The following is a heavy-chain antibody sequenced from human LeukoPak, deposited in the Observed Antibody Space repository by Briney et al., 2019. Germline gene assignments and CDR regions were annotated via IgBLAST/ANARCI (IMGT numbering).Heavy chain of an antibody. CDR3: ARACNFCFTGADY. Sequence: SGGSLRLSCAASGLTFNDYGMHWVRQAPSKGLEWVAFIRYDGSNKYYADSVKGRFTISRDNVNNSLFLQMNSLRAEDTAVYYCARACNFCFTGADYWGQGSLVTVSS. CDR1: GLTFNDYG. CDR2: IRYDGSNK. V-gene: IGHV3-30*02. J-gene: IGHJ4*02. D-gene: IGHD2-8*02.